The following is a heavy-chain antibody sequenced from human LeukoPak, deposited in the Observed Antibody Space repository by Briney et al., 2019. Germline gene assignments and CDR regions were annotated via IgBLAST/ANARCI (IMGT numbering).Heavy chain of an antibody. J-gene: IGHJ4*02. Sequence: SEALSLTCAVYGGSFSDYYWSWIRQPPGKGLEWIGEIRPSGSTNYKTSLKSRVTISMDTSKNQFSLRPNSVTAADTAVYYCARGLYGDVLDYWGQGTLVTVSS. CDR3: ARGLYGDVLDY. CDR2: IRPSGST. D-gene: IGHD4-17*01. CDR1: GGSFSDYY. V-gene: IGHV4-34*01.